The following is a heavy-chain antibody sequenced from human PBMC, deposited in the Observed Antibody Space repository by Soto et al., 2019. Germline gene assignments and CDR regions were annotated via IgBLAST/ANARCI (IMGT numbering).Heavy chain of an antibody. V-gene: IGHV5-10-1*01. CDR3: ARHYVAPPNYDILTGYHYEFDP. CDR2: IDPSDSYT. J-gene: IGHJ5*02. D-gene: IGHD3-9*01. Sequence: PGESLKISCKGSGYSFTSYWISWVRQMPGKGLEWMGRIDPSDSYTNYSPSFQGHVTISADKSISTAYLQWSSLKASDTAMCYCARHYVAPPNYDILTGYHYEFDPWGQGTLVTVSS. CDR1: GYSFTSYW.